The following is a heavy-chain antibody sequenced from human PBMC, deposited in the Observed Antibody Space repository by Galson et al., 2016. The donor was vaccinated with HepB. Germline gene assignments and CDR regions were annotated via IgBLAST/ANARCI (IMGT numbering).Heavy chain of an antibody. CDR2: INPTGSIT. V-gene: IGHV1-46*02. D-gene: IGHD1-26*01. CDR3: AREWDPIIRCLDF. J-gene: IGHJ4*02. CDR1: GITFNNFY. Sequence: SVKVSCKASGITFNNFYVHWVRQAPGQGLEWMGIINPTGSITNYAQKFQGRVTLTRDASTRTVYMELSSLRSEDTAVYYCAREWDPIIRCLDFWGPGTPITVSS.